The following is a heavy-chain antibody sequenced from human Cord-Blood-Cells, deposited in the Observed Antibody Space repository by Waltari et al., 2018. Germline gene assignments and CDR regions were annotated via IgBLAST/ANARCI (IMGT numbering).Heavy chain of an antibody. J-gene: IGHJ4*02. V-gene: IGHV3-7*01. D-gene: IGHD2-2*01. CDR3: ARYSSTSCFDY. Sequence: EVQLVESGGGLVQPGGSLRLSCAASGFTFSSYWMSWVRQAPGKGLEWVANKEQDGSEKYYVDSVKGRFTISRDNAKNSLYLQMNSLRAEDTAVYYCARYSSTSCFDYWGQGTLVTVSS. CDR2: KEQDGSEK. CDR1: GFTFSSYW.